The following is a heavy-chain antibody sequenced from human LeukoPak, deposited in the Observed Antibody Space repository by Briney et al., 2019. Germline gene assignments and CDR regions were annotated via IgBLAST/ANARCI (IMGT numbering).Heavy chain of an antibody. CDR1: GGSISNTSYY. CDR3: ARGTMTTVTYYFDY. D-gene: IGHD4-17*01. Sequence: SETLSLTCTVSGGSISNTSYYWGWIRQPPGKGLEWIGSIYHSGSTYYNPSLKSRVTISVDTSKNQFSLKLSSVTAADTAVYYCARGTMTTVTYYFDYWGQGTLVTVSS. CDR2: IYHSGST. V-gene: IGHV4-39*07. J-gene: IGHJ4*02.